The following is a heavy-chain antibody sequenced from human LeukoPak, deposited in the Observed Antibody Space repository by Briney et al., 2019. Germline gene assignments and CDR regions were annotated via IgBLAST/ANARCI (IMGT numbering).Heavy chain of an antibody. CDR2: INPSTEST. D-gene: IGHD6-19*01. J-gene: IGHJ4*02. CDR1: GYTFTTYY. CDR3: ARGGLVRNFYSGWFNFDY. V-gene: IGHV1-46*01. Sequence: ASVKVSCKPSGYTFTTYYMHWVRQAPGQGPEWMGIINPSTESTSYAQNFQDRVTMTRDTSTGTIYMELSSLRSEDTAVYYCARGGLVRNFYSGWFNFDYWGQGTLVTVSS.